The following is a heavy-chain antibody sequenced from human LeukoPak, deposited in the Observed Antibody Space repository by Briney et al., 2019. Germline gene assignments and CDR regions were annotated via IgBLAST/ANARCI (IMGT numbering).Heavy chain of an antibody. Sequence: GGSLQISCQGSGSNFTSYWIGWVRQRPGKGLEWMGIIYPGDSDTRNSPSFQGQVTISADKSSSTAYLQWSSLKASDPAMYYCARRYCSGGSCYSSFDPWGQGTLVTVSS. J-gene: IGHJ5*02. CDR2: IYPGDSDT. CDR3: ARRYCSGGSCYSSFDP. V-gene: IGHV5-51*01. D-gene: IGHD2-15*01. CDR1: GSNFTSYW.